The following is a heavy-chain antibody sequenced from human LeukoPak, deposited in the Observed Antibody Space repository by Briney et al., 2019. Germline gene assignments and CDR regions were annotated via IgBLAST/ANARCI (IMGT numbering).Heavy chain of an antibody. Sequence: PSETLSLTCTVSGGSISSYYWSWIRQPPGKGLEWIGYIYYSGSTNYNPSLKSRATISVDTSRNQFSLKLSSVTAADTAVYYCATLTYGSGSYYNPWGQGTLVTVSS. CDR3: ATLTYGSGSYYNP. CDR2: IYYSGST. D-gene: IGHD3-10*01. V-gene: IGHV4-59*08. CDR1: GGSISSYY. J-gene: IGHJ5*02.